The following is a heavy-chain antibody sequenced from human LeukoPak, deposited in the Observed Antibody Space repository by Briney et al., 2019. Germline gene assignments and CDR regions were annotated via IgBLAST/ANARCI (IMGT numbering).Heavy chain of an antibody. CDR3: ARDYWRYFDY. Sequence: GGSLRLSCAASGFTFNNYGMHWVRQAPGKGLEWLAFIRYDGSNTYYADSVKGRFTISRDNAKNLLYLQMNSLRAEDTAVYYCARDYWRYFDYWGQGTLVTVSS. V-gene: IGHV3-30*02. CDR2: IRYDGSNT. CDR1: GFTFNNYG. D-gene: IGHD3-3*01. J-gene: IGHJ4*02.